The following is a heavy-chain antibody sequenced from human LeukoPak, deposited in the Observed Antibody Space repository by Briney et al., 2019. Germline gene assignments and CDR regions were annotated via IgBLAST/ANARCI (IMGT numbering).Heavy chain of an antibody. CDR2: IYYSGST. V-gene: IGHV4-59*01. CDR3: ARDSSGFDY. D-gene: IGHD3-22*01. Sequence: SETLSLTCTVSGGSISSYYWSWIRQPPGKGLEWIGYIYYSGSTNYNPSLKSRVTISVDTSKNQFSLKLSSVTAADTAVYYCARDSSGFDYWGQGTLVTVSS. J-gene: IGHJ4*02. CDR1: GGSISSYY.